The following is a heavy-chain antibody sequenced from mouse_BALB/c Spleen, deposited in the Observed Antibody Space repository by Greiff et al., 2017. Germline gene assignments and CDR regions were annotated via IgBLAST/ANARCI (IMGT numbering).Heavy chain of an antibody. D-gene: IGHD2-14*01. CDR2: IWSGGST. Sequence: QVQLQQSGPGLVQPSQSLSITCTVSGFSLTSYGVHWVRQSPGKGLEWLGVIWSGGSTDYNAAFISRLSISKDNSKSQVFFKMNSLQANDTAIYYCARCTRAMDYWGQGTSVTVSS. CDR3: ARCTRAMDY. CDR1: GFSLTSYG. V-gene: IGHV2-2*02. J-gene: IGHJ4*01.